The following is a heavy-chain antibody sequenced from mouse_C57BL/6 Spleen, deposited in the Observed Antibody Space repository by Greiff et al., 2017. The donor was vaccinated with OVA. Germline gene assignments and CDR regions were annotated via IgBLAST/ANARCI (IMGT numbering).Heavy chain of an antibody. CDR3: ARRGSSGYGAY. CDR1: GYTFTSYW. D-gene: IGHD3-2*02. J-gene: IGHJ3*01. Sequence: QVQLQQPGAELVKPGASVKLSCKASGYTFTSYWMQWVKQRPGQGLEWIGEIDPSDSYTNYNQKFKGKATLTVDTSSSTAYMQLSSLTSEDSAVYDCARRGSSGYGAYWGQGTLVTVSA. CDR2: IDPSDSYT. V-gene: IGHV1-50*01.